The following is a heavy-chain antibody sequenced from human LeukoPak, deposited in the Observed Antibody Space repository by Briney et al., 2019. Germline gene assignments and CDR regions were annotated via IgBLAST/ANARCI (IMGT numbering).Heavy chain of an antibody. Sequence: SVKVSCKASGGTFSSYAISWVRQAPGQGLEWMGGIIPIFGTANYAQKFQGRVTITADESTSTAYMELSSLRSEDTAVYYCARLEDIVVVDYYYYYGMDVWGQGTTVTVSS. CDR3: ARLEDIVVVDYYYYYGMDV. J-gene: IGHJ6*02. CDR1: GGTFSSYA. D-gene: IGHD2-21*01. V-gene: IGHV1-69*13. CDR2: IIPIFGTA.